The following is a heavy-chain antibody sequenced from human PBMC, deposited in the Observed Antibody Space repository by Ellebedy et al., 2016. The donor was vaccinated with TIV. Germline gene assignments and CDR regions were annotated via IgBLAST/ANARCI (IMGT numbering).Heavy chain of an antibody. CDR2: INHSGST. D-gene: IGHD4-17*01. CDR1: GGSFSGYY. J-gene: IGHJ6*02. Sequence: MPSETLSLTCAVYGGSFSGYYWSWIRQPPGKGLEWIGEINHSGSTNYKPSLKSRVTISVDTSKNQFSLKLSSVTAAETAVYYCARVKSFGDYYRGYYYGMDVWGQGTTVTVSS. CDR3: ARVKSFGDYYRGYYYGMDV. V-gene: IGHV4-34*01.